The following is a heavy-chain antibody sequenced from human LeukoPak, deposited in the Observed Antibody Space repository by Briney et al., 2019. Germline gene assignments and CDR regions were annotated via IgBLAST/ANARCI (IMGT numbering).Heavy chain of an antibody. CDR2: IAMGGDP. J-gene: IGHJ4*02. V-gene: IGHV3-13*05. D-gene: IGHD5-12*01. CDR1: GFTFSSYS. Sequence: GGSLRLSCAASGFTFSSYSMNWVRQATGKGLEWVSGIAMGGDPLYPDSVKGRFTISRDNAKNTLYLQMNSLRAEDTAVYYCARDKYSGYDTFDYWGQGTLVTVSS. CDR3: ARDKYSGYDTFDY.